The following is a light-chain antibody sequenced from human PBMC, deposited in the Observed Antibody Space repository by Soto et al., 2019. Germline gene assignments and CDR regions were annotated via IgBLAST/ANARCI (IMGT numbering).Light chain of an antibody. CDR2: SAS. J-gene: IGKJ2*01. V-gene: IGKV1-12*01. Sequence: DIQMTQSPSFVSASVGDRVTITCRASQDISTWLAWYQQKPGRAPNLLIYSASSLQSGVPSRFSGSGSGTDVTLTLSSLQPEDFATYDCQQANSFPYTFGQGTKLEIK. CDR3: QQANSFPYT. CDR1: QDISTW.